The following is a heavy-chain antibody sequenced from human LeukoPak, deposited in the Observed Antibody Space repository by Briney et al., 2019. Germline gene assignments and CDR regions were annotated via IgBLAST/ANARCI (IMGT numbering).Heavy chain of an antibody. CDR1: GFPFSSYA. Sequence: GGSLRLSCAASGFPFSSYAMSWVRQAPGKGLEWVSTISGSGGSTYHADSVKGRFTTSGDNSKNTLYLQMNSLRAEDTAVYYCAKDILDYSSSWYLDVWGQGTTVSVSS. V-gene: IGHV3-23*01. J-gene: IGHJ6*02. CDR3: AKDILDYSSSWYLDV. D-gene: IGHD6-13*01. CDR2: ISGSGGST.